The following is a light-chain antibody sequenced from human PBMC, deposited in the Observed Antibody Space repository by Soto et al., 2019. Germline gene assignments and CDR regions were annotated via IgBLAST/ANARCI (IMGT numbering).Light chain of an antibody. J-gene: IGKJ2*01. CDR1: QTTSSW. CDR3: QHNYSNSYT. CDR2: KAS. Sequence: IQVAQCAFTLSESVGYRVTITCRASQTTSSWLAWYQQKPGKAPKRLIFKASNLKSGVPSRFSGSGSGTEFTLTISSLQPDDFATYYCQHNYSNSYTFGQGTKVDIK. V-gene: IGKV1-5*03.